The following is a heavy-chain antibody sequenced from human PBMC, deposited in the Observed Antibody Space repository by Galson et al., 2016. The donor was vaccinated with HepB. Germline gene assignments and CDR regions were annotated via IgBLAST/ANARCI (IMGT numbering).Heavy chain of an antibody. J-gene: IGHJ4*02. CDR1: GFSLSTSEVG. D-gene: IGHD2-2*01. V-gene: IGHV2-5*01. CDR3: AHRRSSIYGYYFDY. Sequence: PALVKPTQTLTLTCTFSGFSLSTSEVGVGWIRQPPGKALEWLGLIYWNDNKLYRLSLTTRLTITKDTSRNPLVLTMTNMDPVDTATYYCAHRRSSIYGYYFDYWGPGTLVTVSS. CDR2: IYWNDNK.